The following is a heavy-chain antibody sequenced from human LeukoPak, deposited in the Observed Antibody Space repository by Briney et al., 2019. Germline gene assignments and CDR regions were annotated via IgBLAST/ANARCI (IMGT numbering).Heavy chain of an antibody. Sequence: PGGSLRPSCAASGFTFSSYWMSWVRQAPGKGLEWVANIKQDGSEKYYVDSVKGRFTISRDNAKNSLYLQMNSLRAEDTAVYYCARAQEGGYSYGYARWYDYWGQGTLVTVSS. D-gene: IGHD5-18*01. J-gene: IGHJ4*02. V-gene: IGHV3-7*01. CDR2: IKQDGSEK. CDR3: ARAQEGGYSYGYARWYDY. CDR1: GFTFSSYW.